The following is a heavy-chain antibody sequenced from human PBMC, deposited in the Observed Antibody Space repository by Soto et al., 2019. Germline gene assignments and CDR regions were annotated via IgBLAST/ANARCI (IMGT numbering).Heavy chain of an antibody. D-gene: IGHD3-10*01. CDR3: AKDLGLDASASYPYH. J-gene: IGHJ5*02. Sequence: QVHLVESGGGVVQPGRSLRLSCAASGLTFSSFGMHWVRHTSGKGLEWLAVISYDGSHKLHADSVQGRFTISRDNSKNTVSLQMNSLRTEDTAVYYCAKDLGLDASASYPYHWGQGTLVTVSS. V-gene: IGHV3-30*18. CDR1: GLTFSSFG. CDR2: ISYDGSHK.